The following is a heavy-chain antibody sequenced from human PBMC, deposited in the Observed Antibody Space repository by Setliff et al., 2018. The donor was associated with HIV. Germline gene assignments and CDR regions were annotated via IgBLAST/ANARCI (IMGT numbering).Heavy chain of an antibody. V-gene: IGHV1-18*01. J-gene: IGHJ6*02. D-gene: IGHD6-19*01. CDR1: GYTFTTYG. CDR3: VRIEFSGWVGFYYFDMDV. Sequence: APVKVSCKASGYTFTTYGITWVRQAPGQGLEWMGWISGYNGNTNYAQKFQGRVTMTTDTSTNTAYMELRSLRSDDTAVYYCVRIEFSGWVGFYYFDMDVWGQGTTVTGS. CDR2: ISGYNGNT.